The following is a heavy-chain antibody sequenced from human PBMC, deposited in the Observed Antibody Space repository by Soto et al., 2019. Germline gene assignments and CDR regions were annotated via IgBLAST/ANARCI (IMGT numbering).Heavy chain of an antibody. D-gene: IGHD3-22*01. V-gene: IGHV3-30-3*01. CDR3: ARERREGGYPFPKVGFSH. Sequence: QVQLVESGGGVVQPGRSLRVSCSASGFIFSAYAMHWVRQAPGKGLEWVAVISYDGSNTYYADSVKGRFTISRDNSKNTVLLHMNSLRSEDTAMYYCARERREGGYPFPKVGFSHWGQGTLVTVCS. J-gene: IGHJ4*02. CDR1: GFIFSAYA. CDR2: ISYDGSNT.